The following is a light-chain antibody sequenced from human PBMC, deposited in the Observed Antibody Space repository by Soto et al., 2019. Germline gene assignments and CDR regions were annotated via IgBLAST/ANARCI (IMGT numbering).Light chain of an antibody. CDR3: SSYAGNNNSYL. CDR2: EVS. Sequence: QSALTQPPSASGSPGQSVTNSCTGTSSDVGGYNYVSWYQQHPGKAPKVIIYEVSKRPSGVPDRFSGSKSGNTASLTVSGLQAEDEADYYCSSYAGNNNSYLFGIGTKVTVL. CDR1: SSDVGGYNY. J-gene: IGLJ1*01. V-gene: IGLV2-8*01.